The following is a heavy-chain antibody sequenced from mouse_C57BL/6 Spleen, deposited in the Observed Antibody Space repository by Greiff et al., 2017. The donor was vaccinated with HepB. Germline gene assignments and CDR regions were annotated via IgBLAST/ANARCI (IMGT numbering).Heavy chain of an antibody. J-gene: IGHJ4*01. V-gene: IGHV1-55*01. CDR3: ARIGSVPYYAMDY. CDR2: IYPGSGST. D-gene: IGHD2-14*01. Sequence: QVQLQQPGAELVKPGASVKMSCKASGYTFTSYWITWVKQRPGQGLEWIGDIYPGSGSTNYNEKFKSKATLTVDTSSSTAYMQLSSLTSEDSAVYYCARIGSVPYYAMDYWGQGTSVTVSS. CDR1: GYTFTSYW.